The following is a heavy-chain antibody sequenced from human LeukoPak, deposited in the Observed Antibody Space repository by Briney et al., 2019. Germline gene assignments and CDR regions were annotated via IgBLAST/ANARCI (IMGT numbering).Heavy chain of an antibody. CDR1: GYTFTGYY. CDR2: INPNSGGT. Sequence: GASVKVSCKASGYTFTGYYMHWVRQAPGQGLEWMGWINPNSGGTNYAQKFQGRVAMTRDTSISTAYMELSRLRSDDTAVYYRATVGLGEWIQLWIYFDYWGQGTPVTVSS. CDR3: ATVGLGEWIQLWIYFDY. D-gene: IGHD5-18*01. V-gene: IGHV1-2*02. J-gene: IGHJ4*02.